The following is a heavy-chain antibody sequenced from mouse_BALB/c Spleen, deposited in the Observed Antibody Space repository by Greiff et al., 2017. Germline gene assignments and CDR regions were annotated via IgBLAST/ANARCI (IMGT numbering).Heavy chain of an antibody. CDR3: VRDPTATAMDY. J-gene: IGHJ4*01. CDR2: IWTGGGT. D-gene: IGHD1-2*01. V-gene: IGHV2-9-2*01. CDR1: GFSLTSYD. Sequence: VKLQESGPGLVAPSQSLSITCTVSGFSLTSYDISWIRQPPGKGLEWLGVIWTGGGTNYNSAFMSRLSISKDNSKSQVFLKMNSLQTDDTAIYYCVRDPTATAMDYWGQGTSVTVSS.